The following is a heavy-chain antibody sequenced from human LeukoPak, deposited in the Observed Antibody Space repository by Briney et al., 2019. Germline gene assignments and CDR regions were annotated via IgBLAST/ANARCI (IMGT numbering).Heavy chain of an antibody. CDR3: ARDKIVGATTLDY. J-gene: IGHJ4*02. D-gene: IGHD1-26*01. CDR2: ISSSGSTI. CDR1: GFTFSSYS. V-gene: IGHV3-48*04. Sequence: GGSLRLSCAASGFTFSSYSMTWVRQAPGKGLEWVSYISSSGSTIYYADSMKGRFTISRDNAKNSLYLQVNSLRVEDTAIYYCARDKIVGATTLDYWGQGTLVTVSS.